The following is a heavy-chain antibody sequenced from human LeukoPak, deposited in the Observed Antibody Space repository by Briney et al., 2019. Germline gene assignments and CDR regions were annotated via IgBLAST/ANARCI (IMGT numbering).Heavy chain of an antibody. J-gene: IGHJ6*03. CDR1: VGSFSGYY. D-gene: IGHD3-10*01. V-gene: IGHV4-34*01. Sequence: SETLSLTCAVYVGSFSGYYWSWIRQPPGKGPEWIGEINHSGSTNYNSSLKSRGTISVDTSKNQFYLKVSSVTAADTAVYYCERGYYGSGSHCCHMDVWGKGTTITVS. CDR3: ERGYYGSGSHCCHMDV. CDR2: INHSGST.